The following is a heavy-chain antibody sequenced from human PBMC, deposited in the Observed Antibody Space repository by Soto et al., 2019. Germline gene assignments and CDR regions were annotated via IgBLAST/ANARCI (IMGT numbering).Heavy chain of an antibody. CDR2: IIPILGTI. CDR3: ARGAYDPPYYYFCMDV. D-gene: IGHD5-12*01. V-gene: IGHV1-69*08. J-gene: IGHJ6*03. Sequence: QVQLVQSGAEVKKPGSSVRVSCKASGGTFSNFILTWVRQAPGQGLEWMGMIIPILGTITYAQKFQGRVTITADKSSSTAYMELGSLRSEDTAVYYCARGAYDPPYYYFCMDVWGKGTTVTVSS. CDR1: GGTFSNFI.